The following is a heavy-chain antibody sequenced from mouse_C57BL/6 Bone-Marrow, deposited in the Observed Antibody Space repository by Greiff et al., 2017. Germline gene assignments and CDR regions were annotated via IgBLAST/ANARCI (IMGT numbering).Heavy chain of an antibody. CDR2: INPDSSTI. Sequence: EAGGVDFSRYWMSWVRRAPGKGLEWIGEINPDSSTINYAPSLKDKFIISRDNAKNTLYLQMSKVRSEDTALYYCASKDYDYPYAMDYWGQGTSVTVSS. D-gene: IGHD2-4*01. J-gene: IGHJ4*01. V-gene: IGHV4-1*01. CDR3: ASKDYDYPYAMDY. CDR1: GVDFSRYW.